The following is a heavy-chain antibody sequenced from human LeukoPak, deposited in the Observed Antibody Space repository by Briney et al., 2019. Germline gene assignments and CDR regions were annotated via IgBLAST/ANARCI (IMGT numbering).Heavy chain of an antibody. D-gene: IGHD3-22*01. V-gene: IGHV3-23*01. CDR3: AKDLPMIVVVITGLFQH. CDR2: ISGSGGST. Sequence: PGGSLRLSCAASGFTFSGYAMSWVRQAPGKGLEWVSAISGSGGSTYYADSVKGRFTISRDNSKNTLYLQMNSLRAEDTAVYYCAKDLPMIVVVITGLFQHWGQGTLVTVSS. CDR1: GFTFSGYA. J-gene: IGHJ1*01.